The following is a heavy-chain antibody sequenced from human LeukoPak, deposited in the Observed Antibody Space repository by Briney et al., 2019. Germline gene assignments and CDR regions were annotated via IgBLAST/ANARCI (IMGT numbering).Heavy chain of an antibody. Sequence: ASVKVSCKASGYTFTGYYMHWVRQAPGQGLEWMGWINPNSGGTNYAQKFQGRVNMTRDTSISTAYMELSRLRSDDTAVYYCARDSTPSNYGSGSYHGAPFDYWGQGTLVTVSS. CDR3: ARDSTPSNYGSGSYHGAPFDY. CDR2: INPNSGGT. J-gene: IGHJ4*02. D-gene: IGHD3-10*01. CDR1: GYTFTGYY. V-gene: IGHV1-2*02.